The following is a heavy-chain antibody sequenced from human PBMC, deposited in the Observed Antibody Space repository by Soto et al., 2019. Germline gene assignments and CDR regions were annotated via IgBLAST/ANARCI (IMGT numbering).Heavy chain of an antibody. CDR2: IYYSGST. D-gene: IGHD4-17*01. J-gene: IGHJ6*02. CDR3: ARDRGDYGGPPYYYYYYGMDV. Sequence: SETLSLTCTVAGGSISSYYWILIRQPPGKGLEWIGYIYYSGSTNYNPSLKSRVTISVDTSKNQFSLKLSSVTAADTAVYYCARDRGDYGGPPYYYYYYGMDVWGQGTTVTVSS. V-gene: IGHV4-59*01. CDR1: GGSISSYY.